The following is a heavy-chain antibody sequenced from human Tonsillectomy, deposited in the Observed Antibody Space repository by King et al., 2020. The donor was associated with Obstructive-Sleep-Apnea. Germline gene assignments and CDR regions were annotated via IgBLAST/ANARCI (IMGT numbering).Heavy chain of an antibody. CDR2: ISWNSGSI. D-gene: IGHD1-7*01. CDR1: GFTFDDYA. CDR3: AKDIENYGFDY. Sequence: EVQLVESGGGLVQPGRSLRLSCAASGFTFDDYAMHWVRQAPGKGLEWVSGISWNSGSIGYADSVKGRFTISRDKAKNSLYLQMNRLRAEDTALYYCAKDIENYGFDYWGQGTLVTVSS. V-gene: IGHV3-9*01. J-gene: IGHJ4*02.